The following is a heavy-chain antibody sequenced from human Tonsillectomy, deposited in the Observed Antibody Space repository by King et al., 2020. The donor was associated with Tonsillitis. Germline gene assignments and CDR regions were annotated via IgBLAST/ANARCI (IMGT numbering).Heavy chain of an antibody. CDR1: GVSISSYY. CDR3: VRGNYHDSSGYDDF. Sequence: VQLQESGPGLVKPSETLSLTCTVSGVSISSYYWSWIRQPAGKGLEWIGRIYESGSTEYNPPLKSRLTMSVDTSKNQFSLNLGSVTAADTAMYYCVRGNYHDSSGYDDFWGQGTLVTVSA. D-gene: IGHD3-22*01. V-gene: IGHV4-4*07. CDR2: IYESGST. J-gene: IGHJ4*02.